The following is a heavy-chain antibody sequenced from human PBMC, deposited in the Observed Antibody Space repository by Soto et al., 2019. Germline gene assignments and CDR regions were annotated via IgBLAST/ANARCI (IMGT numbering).Heavy chain of an antibody. V-gene: IGHV4-31*03. D-gene: IGHD3-22*01. CDR2: IYYSGST. J-gene: IGHJ4*02. Sequence: QVQLQESGPGLVKPSQTLSLTCTVSGGSISSGTYHWTWIRQHPEKGLEWIGYIYYSGSTYYNPXLKSRVTLSVXXSXNXXSLRLSSVTAADTAVYYCAREMNYYDTSGDSYFDYWGQGTLVTVSS. CDR1: GGSISSGTYH. CDR3: AREMNYYDTSGDSYFDY.